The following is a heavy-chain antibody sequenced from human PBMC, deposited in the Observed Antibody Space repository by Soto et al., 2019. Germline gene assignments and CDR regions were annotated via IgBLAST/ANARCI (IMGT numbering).Heavy chain of an antibody. D-gene: IGHD3-22*01. Sequence: GGSLRLSCAASGFTVSSNFMSWVRRAPGKGLEWVSVIYSGGDTYYVDSVKGRFTISRDNSKNTLYLQMNTLRAEDTAMYYCSRSTMIGLLSHWGQGTLVTVSS. J-gene: IGHJ4*02. CDR2: IYSGGDT. CDR3: SRSTMIGLLSH. V-gene: IGHV3-66*01. CDR1: GFTVSSNF.